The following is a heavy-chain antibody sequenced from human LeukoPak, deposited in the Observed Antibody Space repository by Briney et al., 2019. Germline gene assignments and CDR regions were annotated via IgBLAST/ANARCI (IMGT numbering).Heavy chain of an antibody. D-gene: IGHD3-16*01. CDR1: GFIFSNYW. CDR3: ARLGGETTRFDS. CDR2: IKQDGSEK. V-gene: IGHV3-7*01. Sequence: GGSLRLSCAASGFIFSNYWMSWVRQAPGKGLEGVANIKQDGSEKYYGDSVKGRFTISRDNAKNSLYLQMNSLRAGDTALYYCARLGGETTRFDSGGQGTLVTVSA. J-gene: IGHJ4*02.